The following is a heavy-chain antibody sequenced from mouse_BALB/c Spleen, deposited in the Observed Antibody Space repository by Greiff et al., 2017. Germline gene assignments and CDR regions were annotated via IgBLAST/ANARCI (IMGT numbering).Heavy chain of an antibody. Sequence: EVKVVESGGGLVQPGGSLKLSCAASGFTFSSYTMSWVRQTPEKRLEWVAYISNGGGSTYYPDTVKGRFTISRDNAKNTLYLQMSSLKSEDTAMYYCARHGITTVVAPGAMDYWGQGTSVTVSS. CDR3: ARHGITTVVAPGAMDY. CDR2: ISNGGGST. J-gene: IGHJ4*01. CDR1: GFTFSSYT. V-gene: IGHV5-12-2*01. D-gene: IGHD1-1*01.